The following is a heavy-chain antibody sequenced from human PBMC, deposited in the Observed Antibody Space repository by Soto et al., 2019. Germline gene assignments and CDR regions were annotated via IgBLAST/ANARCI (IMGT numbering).Heavy chain of an antibody. CDR3: AKADGQQWLIPHLDN. D-gene: IGHD6-19*01. J-gene: IGHJ4*02. Sequence: EVQLLESGGGVVQPGGSLRLSCVASGFNFKKFAMAWVRQAAGEGLEWGAGISGCGGSVSYADSVKGRFSIARDDSKNTVSLQSNSLRVEDTAQYYCAKADGQQWLIPHLDNWGQGTLVTVS. CDR2: ISGCGGSV. CDR1: GFNFKKFA. V-gene: IGHV3-23*01.